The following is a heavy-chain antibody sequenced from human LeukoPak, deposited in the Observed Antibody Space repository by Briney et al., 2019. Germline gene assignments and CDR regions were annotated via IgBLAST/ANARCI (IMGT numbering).Heavy chain of an antibody. D-gene: IGHD2-2*01. CDR1: GFNFSSFA. CDR2: ISSSGGTT. J-gene: IGHJ4*02. V-gene: IGHV3-23*01. CDR3: ATASYCSSTSCYPF. Sequence: PGGSLRLSCAASGFNFSSFAMSWVRQAPGKGLEWVSSISSSGGTTSYADSVKGRFTISRDNANNSLFLQMNSLRAENTAVYYCATASYCSSTSCYPFWGQGTLVTVSS.